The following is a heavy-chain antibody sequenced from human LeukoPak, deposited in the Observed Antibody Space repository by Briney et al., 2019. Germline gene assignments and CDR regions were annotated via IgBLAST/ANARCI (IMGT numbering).Heavy chain of an antibody. V-gene: IGHV4-39*01. J-gene: IGHJ4*02. Sequence: SETLSLTCTVSGGSISSSSYYWGWIRQPPGKGLEWIGSIYYSGSTYYNPSLKSRVTISVDTSKNQFSLKLSSVTAADTAVYYCARQGNEYSNYRGFDYWGQGTLVTVSS. CDR3: ARQGNEYSNYRGFDY. CDR1: GGSISSSSYY. D-gene: IGHD4-11*01. CDR2: IYYSGST.